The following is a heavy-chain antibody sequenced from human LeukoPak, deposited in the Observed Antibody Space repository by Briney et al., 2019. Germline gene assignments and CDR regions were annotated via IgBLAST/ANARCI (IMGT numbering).Heavy chain of an antibody. D-gene: IGHD5-18*01. Sequence: GGPLRLSCAASGFTFDDYAMHWVRHAPGKGLEWVSGISWNSGSIVYADSVKGRFTISRDNAKNSLYLQMNSLRAEDTALYYCAKGGYSYGPFDYWGQGTLVTVSS. CDR2: ISWNSGSI. J-gene: IGHJ4*02. V-gene: IGHV3-9*01. CDR1: GFTFDDYA. CDR3: AKGGYSYGPFDY.